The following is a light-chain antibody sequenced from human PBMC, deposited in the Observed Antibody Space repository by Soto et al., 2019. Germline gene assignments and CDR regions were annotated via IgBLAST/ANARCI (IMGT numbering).Light chain of an antibody. CDR1: QSVSSN. CDR2: GAS. CDR3: QQYNNWRT. J-gene: IGKJ1*01. Sequence: EIVMTPSPATLSVSPGERATLACRASQSVSSNLAWYQQKPGQAPRLLIYGASTRATGIPARFSGSGSGTEFTLTISRLQSEDFAVYYCQQYNNWRTFGQGTKVEIK. V-gene: IGKV3-15*01.